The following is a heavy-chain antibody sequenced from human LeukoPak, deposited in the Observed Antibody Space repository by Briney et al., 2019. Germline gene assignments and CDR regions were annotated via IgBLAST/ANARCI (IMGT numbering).Heavy chain of an antibody. Sequence: PGGSLRLSCAASGFTFSDYSMNWVRQAPGKGLEWVSSISRSSRHVYYAGSVKGRFTISRDNAKNSLYLQMNSLRAEDMAVYFCVRDLMGSGSTTAYLHHWGQGNLVTVSS. D-gene: IGHD1-1*01. V-gene: IGHV3-21*01. CDR3: VRDLMGSGSTTAYLHH. CDR1: GFTFSDYS. CDR2: ISRSSRHV. J-gene: IGHJ1*01.